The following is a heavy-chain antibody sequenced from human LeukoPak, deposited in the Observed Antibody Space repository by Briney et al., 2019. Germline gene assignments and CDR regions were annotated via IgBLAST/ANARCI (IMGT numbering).Heavy chain of an antibody. J-gene: IGHJ4*02. Sequence: GESLKISCTGSGYSLTNYWIAWVRQMPGKGLEWMGIIYPADSDTIYSPSFQGHVTISADKSISTAYLQWSSLKASDTAMYYCARSQYSSTWARDPYFDYWGLGTLVTVSS. CDR3: ARSQYSSTWARDPYFDY. V-gene: IGHV5-51*01. CDR1: GYSLTNYW. D-gene: IGHD6-13*01. CDR2: IYPADSDT.